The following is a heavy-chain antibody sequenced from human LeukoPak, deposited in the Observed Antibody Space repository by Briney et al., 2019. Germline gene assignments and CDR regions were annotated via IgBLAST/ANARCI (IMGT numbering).Heavy chain of an antibody. V-gene: IGHV3-21*01. CDR1: GFTFSSYG. CDR3: ARDRSGGSWGAFDI. D-gene: IGHD2-15*01. Sequence: PGGSLRLSCAASGFTFSSYGMNWVRQAPGKGLEWVSSISSSSSYIYYADSVKGRFTISRDNAKNSLYLQMNSLRAEDTAVYYCARDRSGGSWGAFDIWGQGAMVTVSS. J-gene: IGHJ3*02. CDR2: ISSSSSYI.